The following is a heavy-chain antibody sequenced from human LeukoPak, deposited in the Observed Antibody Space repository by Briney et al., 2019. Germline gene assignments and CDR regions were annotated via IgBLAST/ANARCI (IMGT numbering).Heavy chain of an antibody. Sequence: SVKVSCKASGGTFSSYAISWVRQAPGQGLEWMGGIIPIFGTANYAQKFQGRVTITTDESTSTAYMELSSPRSEDTAVYYCARAHYYGSGSLISGWFDPWGQGTLVTVSS. CDR2: IIPIFGTA. D-gene: IGHD3-10*01. V-gene: IGHV1-69*05. CDR1: GGTFSSYA. CDR3: ARAHYYGSGSLISGWFDP. J-gene: IGHJ5*02.